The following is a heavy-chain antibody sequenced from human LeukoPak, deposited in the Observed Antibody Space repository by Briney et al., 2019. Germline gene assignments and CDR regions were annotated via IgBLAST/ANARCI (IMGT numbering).Heavy chain of an antibody. CDR3: ARAAGYSSSCGGADAFDI. CDR2: INHSGGST. J-gene: IGHJ3*02. Sequence: GASVKVSCKASGYTFTSYYMHWVRQAPGQGLEWMGIINHSGGSTSYAQKFQGRVTKTRDTSTSTVHMELSSLRSEDTAVYYCARAAGYSSSCGGADAFDIWGEGTMVTVSS. D-gene: IGHD6-13*01. CDR1: GYTFTSYY. V-gene: IGHV1-46*01.